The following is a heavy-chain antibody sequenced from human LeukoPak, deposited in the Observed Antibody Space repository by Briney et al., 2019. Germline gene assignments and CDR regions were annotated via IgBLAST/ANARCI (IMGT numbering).Heavy chain of an antibody. J-gene: IGHJ4*02. CDR3: ATSAVITIFGVVIHNYFDY. CDR2: IKQDGSEK. Sequence: GGSLRLSWAAAGFTFSYWMSWVRQAPGKGLEWVANIKQDGSEKYYVDSVKGRFTISRDNAKNSLYLQMNSLRAEDTAVYYCATSAVITIFGVVIHNYFDYWGQGTLVTVSS. D-gene: IGHD3-3*01. CDR1: GFTFSYW. V-gene: IGHV3-7*01.